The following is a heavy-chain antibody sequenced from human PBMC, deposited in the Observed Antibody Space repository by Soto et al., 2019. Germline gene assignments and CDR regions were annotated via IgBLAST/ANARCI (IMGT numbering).Heavy chain of an antibody. CDR3: AREGLLRTLFDY. D-gene: IGHD3-10*01. J-gene: IGHJ4*02. Sequence: TLSLTCTVSGGSITSGGYFWSWIRHHPGKGLEWIGNIYHSGSTYYNPSLKGRVTISLETSKSQFSLKLISVTAADTAVYYCAREGLLRTLFDYRGQGSLVTVSS. V-gene: IGHV4-31*03. CDR1: GGSITSGGYF. CDR2: IYHSGST.